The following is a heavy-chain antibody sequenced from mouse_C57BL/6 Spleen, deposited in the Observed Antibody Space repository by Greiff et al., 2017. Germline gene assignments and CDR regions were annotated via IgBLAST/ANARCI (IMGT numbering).Heavy chain of an antibody. CDR1: GFNIKNTY. D-gene: IGHD2-4*01. J-gene: IGHJ1*03. V-gene: IGHV14-3*01. Sequence: EVKLEESVAELVRPGASVKLSCTASGFNIKNTYMHWVKQRPEQGLEWIGRIDPANGNTKYAPKFQGKATITADTSSNTAYLQLSSLTSEDTAIYYCARSSMIKWYFDVWGTGTTVTVSS. CDR3: ARSSMIKWYFDV. CDR2: IDPANGNT.